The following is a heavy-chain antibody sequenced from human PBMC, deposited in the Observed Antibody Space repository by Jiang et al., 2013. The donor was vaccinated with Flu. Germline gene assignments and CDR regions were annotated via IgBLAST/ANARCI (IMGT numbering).Heavy chain of an antibody. CDR1: GYTFTSYA. D-gene: IGHD3-9*01. Sequence: QSGSELKKPGASVKVSCKASGYTFTSYAMNWVRQAPGQGLEWMGWINTNTGNPTYAQGFTGRFVFSLDTSVSTAYLQICSLKAEDTAVYYCARDGVLRYFDWFDYPSYYYYYYGMDV. V-gene: IGHV7-4-1*01. CDR3: ARDGVLRYFDWFDYPSYYYYYYGMDV. J-gene: IGHJ6*01. CDR2: INTNTGNP.